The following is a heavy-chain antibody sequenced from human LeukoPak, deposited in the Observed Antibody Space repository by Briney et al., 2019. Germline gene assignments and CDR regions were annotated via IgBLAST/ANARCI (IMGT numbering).Heavy chain of an antibody. CDR3: ARHSFDCSSTSCYPYYYYGMDV. D-gene: IGHD2-2*01. CDR1: GGSFSGYY. Sequence: PSETLSLTCAVYGGSFSGYYWSWIRQPPGKGLEWIGEINHSGSTNYNPSLKSRVTISVDTSKNQFSLKLSSVTAADTAVYYCARHSFDCSSTSCYPYYYYGMDVWGQGTTVTVSS. J-gene: IGHJ6*02. V-gene: IGHV4-34*01. CDR2: INHSGST.